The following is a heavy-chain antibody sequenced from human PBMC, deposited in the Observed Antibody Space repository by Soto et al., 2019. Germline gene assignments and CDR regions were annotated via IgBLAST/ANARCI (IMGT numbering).Heavy chain of an antibody. CDR3: ARSDCSGGSCYSYYYYYYMDV. D-gene: IGHD2-15*01. J-gene: IGHJ6*03. CDR2: ISSSSSTI. V-gene: IGHV3-48*01. Sequence: GGSLRLSCAASGFTFSSYSMNWVRQAPGKGLEWVSYISSSSSTIYYADSVKGRFTISRDNAKKSLYLQMNSLRAEDTAVYYCARSDCSGGSCYSYYYYYYMDVWGKGTTVTVSS. CDR1: GFTFSSYS.